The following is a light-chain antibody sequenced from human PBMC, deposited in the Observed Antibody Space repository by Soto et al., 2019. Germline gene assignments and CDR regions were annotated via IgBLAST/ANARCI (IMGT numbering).Light chain of an antibody. CDR3: QAWDSSTGV. J-gene: IGLJ1*01. Sequence: YELTQPPSVSVSPGQTASITCSGDKLGNKYACWYQQKPGQSPVLVIYQDSKRPSGIPGRFSGSNSGNTATLTISGTQAMDEADYYCQAWDSSTGVFGTGTKLTVL. CDR1: KLGNKY. CDR2: QDS. V-gene: IGLV3-1*01.